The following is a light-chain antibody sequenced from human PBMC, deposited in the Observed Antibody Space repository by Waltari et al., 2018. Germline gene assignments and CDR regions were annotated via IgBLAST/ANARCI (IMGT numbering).Light chain of an antibody. J-gene: IGKJ5*01. CDR1: QSVSSY. Sequence: EIVFTQSPATLSLSPGERATLSCRASQSVSSYLAWYQQKPGQAPRLLIYDASNRATGIPARFSGSGSGTDFTLTISSLEPEDFAVYYCQQRSNWLRGVTFGQGTRLEIK. CDR3: QQRSNWLRGVT. CDR2: DAS. V-gene: IGKV3-11*01.